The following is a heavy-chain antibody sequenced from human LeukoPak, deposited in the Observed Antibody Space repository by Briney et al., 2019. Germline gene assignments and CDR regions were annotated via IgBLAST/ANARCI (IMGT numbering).Heavy chain of an antibody. V-gene: IGHV1-69*13. J-gene: IGHJ4*02. CDR1: GGTFSSSA. D-gene: IGHD5-24*01. CDR2: IIAIFGTE. CDR3: ASGMGGPAWYFDY. Sequence: EASVKVSCKASGGTFSSSAISWVRQAPGQGLEWMGGIIAIFGTENYTQKFLGRVTIIADESTSTVYMELSSLRSEDTAVYYCASGMGGPAWYFDYWGQGTLVTVSS.